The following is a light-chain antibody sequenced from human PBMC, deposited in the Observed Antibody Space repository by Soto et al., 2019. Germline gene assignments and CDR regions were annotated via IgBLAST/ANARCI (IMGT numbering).Light chain of an antibody. V-gene: IGKV1-9*01. CDR3: QQLYLYPLT. CDR1: QGISSY. CDR2: DAS. Sequence: DIQLTQSPSFLSASVGDRVTITCRASQGISSYLDWYQQKPGKAPNLLSSDASTLQSGVPSRFSGSGSGTAFTLTIRSLQPEDSANYDCQQLYLYPLTCGGGTKVEIK. J-gene: IGKJ4*01.